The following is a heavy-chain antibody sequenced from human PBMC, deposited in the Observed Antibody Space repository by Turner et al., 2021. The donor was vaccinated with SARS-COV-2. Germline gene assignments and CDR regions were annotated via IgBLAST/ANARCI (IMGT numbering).Heavy chain of an antibody. CDR3: ARTFTAMVRVDY. V-gene: IGHV1-8*01. CDR2: MNTNSGNT. D-gene: IGHD5-18*01. Sequence: QGQRVQSGSEMKKPGASVKVSCKASVYTFTNYDINCVRQATGQGLEWMGWMNTNSGNTGYAQKFQGRVTMTRNTSISTAYMELSSLRSEDTAVYYCARTFTAMVRVDYWGQGILVTVSS. CDR1: VYTFTNYD. J-gene: IGHJ4*02.